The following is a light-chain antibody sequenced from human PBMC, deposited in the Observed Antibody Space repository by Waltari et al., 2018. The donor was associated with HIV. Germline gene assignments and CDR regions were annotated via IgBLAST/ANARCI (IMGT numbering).Light chain of an antibody. Sequence: QSVLTQPPSVSGAPGQRVTISCTGSSSNIGAGYDVHWYQQLPGTAPKLLIYGNSNRPSGVPDRFSGSKSGTSASLAITGLQAEDEADYYCQSYDSSLSVAGVFGTGTKVTVL. J-gene: IGLJ1*01. CDR1: SSNIGAGYD. CDR2: GNS. V-gene: IGLV1-40*01. CDR3: QSYDSSLSVAGV.